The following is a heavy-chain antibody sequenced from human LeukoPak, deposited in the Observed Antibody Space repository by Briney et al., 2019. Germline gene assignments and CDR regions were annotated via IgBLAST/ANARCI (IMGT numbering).Heavy chain of an antibody. V-gene: IGHV3-21*01. CDR1: GFTFSIYS. CDR3: ARRGGSYKVDDY. CDR2: ISSSSSYI. Sequence: GGSLRLSCAASGFTFSIYSMNWVRQAPGKGLEWVSSISSSSSYIYYADSVKGRFTISRDNAKNSLYLQMNSLRAEDTAVYYCARRGGSYKVDDYWGQGTLVTVSS. D-gene: IGHD1-26*01. J-gene: IGHJ4*02.